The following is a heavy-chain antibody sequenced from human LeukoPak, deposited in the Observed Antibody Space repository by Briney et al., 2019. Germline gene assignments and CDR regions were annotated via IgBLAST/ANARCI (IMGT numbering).Heavy chain of an antibody. V-gene: IGHV1-18*01. Sequence: ASVKVSCKASGYTLTSYGISWVRQAPGQGLEWMGWISAYNGNTNYAQKFQGRVTMTTDTSTSTAYMELRSLRSDDTAVYYCAREVSSGWYSGNDYWGQGTLVTVSS. CDR2: ISAYNGNT. CDR1: GYTLTSYG. J-gene: IGHJ4*02. CDR3: AREVSSGWYSGNDY. D-gene: IGHD6-19*01.